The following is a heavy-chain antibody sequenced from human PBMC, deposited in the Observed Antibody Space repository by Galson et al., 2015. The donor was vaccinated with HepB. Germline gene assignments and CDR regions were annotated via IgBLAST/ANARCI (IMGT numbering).Heavy chain of an antibody. V-gene: IGHV3-73*01. CDR2: IRSKASSHTT. D-gene: IGHD6-13*01. Sequence: SLRLSCAASGFTFSGSAIHWVRQASGNGLEWVGRIRSKASSHTTAYAASLKGTFTISREDSKNTAYLHMNSLKAEDTAVYYCSRLGDLSGYSSSWGQGTLVTVSS. CDR3: SRLGDLSGYSSS. CDR1: GFTFSGSA. J-gene: IGHJ4*02.